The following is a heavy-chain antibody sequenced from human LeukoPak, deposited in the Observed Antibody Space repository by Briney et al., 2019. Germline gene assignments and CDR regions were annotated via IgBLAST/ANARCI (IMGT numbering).Heavy chain of an antibody. CDR2: MHTSGDT. D-gene: IGHD2/OR15-2a*01. Sequence: PSETLSLTCTVSGGSMSSNYWSWIRQPAGAGLEWIGRMHTSGDTNYNPSLTSRVTMSLDTSKNQVSLKLSSVTAADTAVYYCARFHVHGYYSGLDLWGRGTTVNVSS. J-gene: IGHJ2*01. CDR1: GGSMSSNY. V-gene: IGHV4-4*07. CDR3: ARFHVHGYYSGLDL.